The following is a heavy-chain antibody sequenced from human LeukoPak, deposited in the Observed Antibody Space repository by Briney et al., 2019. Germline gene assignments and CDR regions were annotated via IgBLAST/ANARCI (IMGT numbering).Heavy chain of an antibody. Sequence: GYXXXGYYXXXXXXXXXXXRXXMXXXNXNSGGTNYAQKFQGRVTMTRDTSISTAYMELSRLRSDDTAVYYCARAPHNTADYYYYYYMDVWGKGTTVTVSS. CDR3: ARAPHNTADYYYYYYMDV. D-gene: IGHD4-17*01. J-gene: IGHJ6*03. CDR2: XNXNSGGT. V-gene: IGHV1-2*02. CDR1: GYXXXGYY.